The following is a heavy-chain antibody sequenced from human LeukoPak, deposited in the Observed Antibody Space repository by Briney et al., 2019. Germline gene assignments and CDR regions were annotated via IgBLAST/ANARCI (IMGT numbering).Heavy chain of an antibody. D-gene: IGHD6-19*01. J-gene: IGHJ4*02. V-gene: IGHV4-34*01. CDR3: ARTTSSGWLPLDY. Sequence: PSETLSLTCTVSGGSISSYYWSWIRQPPGKGLEWIGEINHSGSTYYNLSLKSRVTISVDTSKNQFSLKLSSVTAADTAVYYCARTTSSGWLPLDYWGQGTLVTVSS. CDR1: GGSISSYY. CDR2: INHSGST.